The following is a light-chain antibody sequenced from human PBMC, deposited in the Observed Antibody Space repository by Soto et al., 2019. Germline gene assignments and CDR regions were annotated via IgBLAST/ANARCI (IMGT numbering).Light chain of an antibody. J-gene: IGKJ1*01. CDR2: DAY. CDR1: QSVSSN. V-gene: IGKV3-15*01. Sequence: EIVMTQSPDTLSVSPGERATLSCRASQSVSSNLAWYQQKPGQAPRLLIYDAYTRATGIQDRFSGGGSGTEFTLTISSLQSEDFAVYYCQQYGNSPWTFGQGTKVDIK. CDR3: QQYGNSPWT.